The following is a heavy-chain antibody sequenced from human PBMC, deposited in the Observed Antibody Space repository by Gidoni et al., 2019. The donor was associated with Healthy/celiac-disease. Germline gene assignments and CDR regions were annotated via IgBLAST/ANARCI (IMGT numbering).Heavy chain of an antibody. J-gene: IGHJ6*02. CDR3: ASSVVVVPAAITHIDYYGMDV. CDR1: GYTLPSSD. Sequence: QVQMVQSGAEVKKPGASVKVYCKASGYTLPSSDINWVRQATGQGLEWRGWMNPNSGNTGYAQKFQGRVTMTRNTSRSTAYMELSSLRSEDTAVYYCASSVVVVPAAITHIDYYGMDVWGQGTTVTVSS. V-gene: IGHV1-8*01. D-gene: IGHD2-2*01. CDR2: MNPNSGNT.